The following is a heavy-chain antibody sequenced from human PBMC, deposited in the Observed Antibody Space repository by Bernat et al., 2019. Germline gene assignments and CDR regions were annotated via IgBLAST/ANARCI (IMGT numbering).Heavy chain of an antibody. V-gene: IGHV1-69*02. D-gene: IGHD2-2*01. CDR3: ARAPGGYCSSTSCHNIDY. CDR2: IIPILGIA. CDR1: GGTFSSYT. Sequence: QVQLVQSGAEVKKPGSSVKVSCKASGGTFSSYTISWVRQAPGQGLEWMGRIIPILGIANSAQKFQGRVTITADNSTSTAYMELSSLRSEDTAVYYCARAPGGYCSSTSCHNIDYWGQGTLVTVSS. J-gene: IGHJ4*02.